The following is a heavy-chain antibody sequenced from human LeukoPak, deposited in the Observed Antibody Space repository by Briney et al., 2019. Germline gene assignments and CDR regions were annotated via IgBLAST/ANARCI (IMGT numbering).Heavy chain of an antibody. CDR1: GFTFSDSA. CDR3: TTTIYGSGKAGY. D-gene: IGHD3-10*01. CDR2: IRSKSNSYAT. V-gene: IGHV3-73*01. Sequence: GGSLRLSCAASGFTFSDSAIHWVRQAPGKGLEWVGRIRSKSNSYATDYTASVEARFTISRDGSKDTAYLQMNSLRIEDTAVYYCTTTIYGSGKAGYWGPGTLVTVSS. J-gene: IGHJ4*02.